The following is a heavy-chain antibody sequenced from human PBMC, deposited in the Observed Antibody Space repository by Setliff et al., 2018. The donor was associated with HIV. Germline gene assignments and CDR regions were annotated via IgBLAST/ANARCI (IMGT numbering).Heavy chain of an antibody. D-gene: IGHD4-4*01. CDR3: ARELDNSDNSDPFDA. CDR2: IYYSGTT. CDR1: GDSIRNSRDY. J-gene: IGHJ3*01. V-gene: IGHV4-39*02. Sequence: PSETLSLTCSVSGDSIRNSRDYWGWIRQPPGKGLEWIGNIYYSGTTYYSPSLNSRVTISVDRSRNHFSLRLSAVTAADTAVYYCARELDNSDNSDPFDAWGQGTMVTVSS.